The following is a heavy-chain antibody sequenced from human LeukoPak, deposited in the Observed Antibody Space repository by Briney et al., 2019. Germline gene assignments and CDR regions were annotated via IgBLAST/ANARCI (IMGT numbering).Heavy chain of an antibody. Sequence: ASVKVSCKASGYTFTSYGISWVRQAPGQGLEWMGWISAYNGNTNYAQKLQGRVTMTTDTSTSTAYMELRSLRSDDTAVYYCARVRAVGATSYYFDYWGQGTLVTVSS. D-gene: IGHD1-26*01. CDR1: GYTFTSYG. J-gene: IGHJ4*02. CDR3: ARVRAVGATSYYFDY. V-gene: IGHV1-18*01. CDR2: ISAYNGNT.